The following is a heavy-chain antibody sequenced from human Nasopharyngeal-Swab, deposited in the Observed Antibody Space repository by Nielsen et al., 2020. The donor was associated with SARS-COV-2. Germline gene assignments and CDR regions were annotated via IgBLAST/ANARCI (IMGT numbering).Heavy chain of an antibody. D-gene: IGHD4-11*01. CDR2: ISAYNGNT. Sequence: ASVKVSCKASGYTFTSYGISWVRQAPGQGLEWMGWISAYNGNTNYAQKLQGRVTMTTDTSTSTAYMELRSLRSDDTAVYYCARLTVTTFYYYYGIDVWGQGTTVTVSS. V-gene: IGHV1-18*01. J-gene: IGHJ6*02. CDR1: GYTFTSYG. CDR3: ARLTVTTFYYYYGIDV.